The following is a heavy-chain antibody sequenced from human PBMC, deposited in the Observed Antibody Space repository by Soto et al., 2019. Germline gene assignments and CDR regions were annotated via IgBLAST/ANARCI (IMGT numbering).Heavy chain of an antibody. V-gene: IGHV3-30*18. J-gene: IGHJ4*02. D-gene: IGHD4-4*01. CDR2: ISYDGSNK. CDR3: AKDKYYTVTTPYFDY. CDR1: GFTVSSYG. Sequence: GCLRITFAASGFTVSSYGMHWVRQAPGKGLEWVAVISYDGSNKYYADSVKGRFTISRDNSKNTLYLQMNSLRAEDTAVYYCAKDKYYTVTTPYFDYWGQGTLVTVS.